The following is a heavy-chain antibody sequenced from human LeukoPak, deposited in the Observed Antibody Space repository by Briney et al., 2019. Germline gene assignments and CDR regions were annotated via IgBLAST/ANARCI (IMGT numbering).Heavy chain of an antibody. CDR3: AIRTYYYDSSGYYIGGADY. V-gene: IGHV1-46*01. CDR1: GYAFTSYH. CDR2: IIPSGGST. D-gene: IGHD3-22*01. J-gene: IGHJ4*02. Sequence: ASVKVSCKASGYAFTSYHIHWMRQAPGQGLGWMGIIIPSGGSTSYAQKFQGGVTMTRDTSASTVYMELSSLRSEDTAVYYCAIRTYYYDSSGYYIGGADYWGQGTLVTVSS.